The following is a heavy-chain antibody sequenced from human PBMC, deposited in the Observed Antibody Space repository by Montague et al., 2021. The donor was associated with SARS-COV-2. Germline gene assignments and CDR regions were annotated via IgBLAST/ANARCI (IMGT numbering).Heavy chain of an antibody. CDR2: VYYNGDT. V-gene: IGHV4-59*11. J-gene: IGHJ3*01. D-gene: IGHD7-27*01. CDR3: ARGWGFDP. CDR1: GGSTASHY. Sequence: SETLSLTCTVSGGSTASHYWNWIRQSPGKRPEWIGYVYYNGDTKYNPSLQSRVTISIDTSENQSALRLNSVTAADTAVYFCARGWGFDPWGQGRLVTVSS.